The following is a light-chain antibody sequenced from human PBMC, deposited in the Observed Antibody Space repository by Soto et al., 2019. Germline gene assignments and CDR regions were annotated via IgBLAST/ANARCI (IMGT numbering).Light chain of an antibody. CDR1: QSISTY. Sequence: EIVLTQSPATLSLSPGEIATLSCRASQSISTYLAWYQQQPGQAPRLLIYDVSKRAAGVPARFSGSGSGTDFTLTISSLVPEDFAVYYCQQRSNWPPGLTFGGGTKVEI. CDR3: QQRSNWPPGLT. CDR2: DVS. V-gene: IGKV3-11*01. J-gene: IGKJ4*01.